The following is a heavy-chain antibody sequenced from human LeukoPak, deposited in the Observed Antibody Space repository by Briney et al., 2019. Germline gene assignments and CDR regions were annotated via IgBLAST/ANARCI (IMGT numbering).Heavy chain of an antibody. CDR3: ARRRGDMATIPDYHYYYMDV. J-gene: IGHJ6*03. Sequence: PSETLSLTRTVSGASISSYSWSWIRQPPGKGLEWIAYIYLDGNTDFQPSLKSRVTMSVDSSKNQVSLKLTSVTAADTAVYFCARRRGDMATIPDYHYYYMDVWGKGTTVTVSS. D-gene: IGHD5-24*01. CDR2: IYLDGNT. CDR1: GASISSYS. V-gene: IGHV4-4*08.